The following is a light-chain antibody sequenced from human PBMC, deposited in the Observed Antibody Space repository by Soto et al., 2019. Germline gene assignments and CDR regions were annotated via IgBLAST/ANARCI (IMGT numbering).Light chain of an antibody. CDR2: DAS. CDR1: QTIRSY. CDR3: QHRSNWPT. Sequence: EIVLTQSPATLSLSPGDRATLSCRASQTIRSYLAWYQQKPGQAPRLLIYDASNRATGIPARFSGSGSGTDLTLSISSLEPEDFAIYYCQHRSNWPTFGQGTRLEIK. J-gene: IGKJ5*01. V-gene: IGKV3-11*01.